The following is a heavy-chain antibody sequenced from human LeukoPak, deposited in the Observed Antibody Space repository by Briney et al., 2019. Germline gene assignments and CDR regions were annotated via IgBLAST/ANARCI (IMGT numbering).Heavy chain of an antibody. CDR3: ARGSGGYSGYADY. V-gene: IGHV3-53*01. Sequence: GGSLRLSCAASGVTVSSNYMSWVRQAPGKGLEWVSVIYSGGSTYYADSVKGRFTISRDNSKNTLYLQMNSLRAEDTAVYYCARGSGGYSGYADYWGQGTLVTVSS. J-gene: IGHJ4*02. CDR1: GVTVSSNY. CDR2: IYSGGST. D-gene: IGHD5-12*01.